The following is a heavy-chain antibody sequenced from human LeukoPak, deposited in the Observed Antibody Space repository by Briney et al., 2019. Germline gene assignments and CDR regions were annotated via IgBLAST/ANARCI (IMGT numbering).Heavy chain of an antibody. CDR1: GFTFSSYW. CDR2: IKQDGSEK. D-gene: IGHD4-23*01. V-gene: IGHV3-7*04. CDR3: ARDYGGNLDYFQH. Sequence: GGSLRLSCAASGFTFSSYWMSWVRQAPGKGLEWVANIKQDGSEKYYVDSVKGRFTISRDNAKNSLYLQMNGLRAEDTAVYYCARDYGGNLDYFQHWGQGTLVTVSS. J-gene: IGHJ1*01.